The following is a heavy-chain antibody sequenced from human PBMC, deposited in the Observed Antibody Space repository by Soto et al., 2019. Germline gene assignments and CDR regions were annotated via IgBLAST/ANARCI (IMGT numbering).Heavy chain of an antibody. V-gene: IGHV4-34*01. CDR1: GGSFRAYY. Sequence: VQLKQWGAGLLKPSETLSLTCAVYGGSFRAYYWCWIRQPQGKGLVWIGEINHRGSTNYNPSLNSQVTKSVATAKNHFSLQLSAVTAAGTAVYFCARDVGHDYGDYGCYWGKGTLATVSS. CDR2: INHRGST. CDR3: ARDVGHDYGDYGCY. D-gene: IGHD4-17*01. J-gene: IGHJ4*02.